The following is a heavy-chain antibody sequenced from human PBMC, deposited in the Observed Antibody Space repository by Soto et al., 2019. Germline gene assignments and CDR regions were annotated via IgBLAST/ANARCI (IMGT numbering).Heavy chain of an antibody. D-gene: IGHD3-10*01. CDR3: PRVSYSPTGTTFHYNGLDV. J-gene: IGHJ6*04. CDR2: IYPRGGTT. Sequence: ASVKVSCKASGYNFTSHYMHWVRQAPGQGLESMGIIYPRGGTTIYAQKFQGRVTMTRDTSTHTFYMELSSLRSEDTAMYYCPRVSYSPTGTTFHYNGLDVWGKGTRVTVSP. V-gene: IGHV1-46*01. CDR1: GYNFTSHY.